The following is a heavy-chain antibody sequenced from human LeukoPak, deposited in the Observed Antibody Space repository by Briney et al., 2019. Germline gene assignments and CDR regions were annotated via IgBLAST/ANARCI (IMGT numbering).Heavy chain of an antibody. CDR2: ISSSGGTT. CDR3: ARGRGSGRWLDY. CDR1: GLTFSDYS. J-gene: IGHJ4*02. D-gene: IGHD3-10*01. Sequence: AGGSLRLSCAASGLTFSDYSMNWVRQAPGKGLEWLSYISSSGGTTYYADSVKGRFTISRDNAKNSLYLQMNSLRDEDTAVYYCARGRGSGRWLDYWGQGNLVTVSS. V-gene: IGHV3-48*02.